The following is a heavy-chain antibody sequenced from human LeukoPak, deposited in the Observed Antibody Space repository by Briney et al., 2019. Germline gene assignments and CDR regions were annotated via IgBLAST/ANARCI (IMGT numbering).Heavy chain of an antibody. CDR3: ARAADIAAAANWFDP. CDR2: TYYRSKWYN. CDR1: GDSVSSNSAA. V-gene: IGHV6-1*01. J-gene: IGHJ5*02. Sequence: SQTLSLTCAISGDSVSSNSAAWNWIRQSPWRVLEWLGRTYYRSKWYNDYALSVKSRITIIPDTSKNQFSLQLNSVTPEDTAVYYCARAADIAAAANWFDPWGQGTLVTVSS. D-gene: IGHD6-13*01.